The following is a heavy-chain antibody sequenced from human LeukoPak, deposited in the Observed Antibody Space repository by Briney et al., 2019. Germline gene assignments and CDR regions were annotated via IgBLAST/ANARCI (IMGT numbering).Heavy chain of an antibody. CDR1: GYTFTSYD. CDR2: MNPNSGNT. Sequence: ASVKVSCKASGYTFTSYDINWVRQATGQGLEWMGWMNPNSGNTGYAQKFQGRVTITRNTSISTAYMELSSLRSEDTAVYYYARGLAYYGSGSFFDYWGQGTLVTVSS. V-gene: IGHV1-8*03. J-gene: IGHJ4*02. D-gene: IGHD3-10*01. CDR3: ARGLAYYGSGSFFDY.